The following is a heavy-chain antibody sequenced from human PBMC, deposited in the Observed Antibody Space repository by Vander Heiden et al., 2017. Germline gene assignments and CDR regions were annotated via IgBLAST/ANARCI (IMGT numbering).Heavy chain of an antibody. Sequence: TGRSLRLSCQGTGFTFNEHAMHWVRQVPGKGLEWVSGTLWDNSRIGYADSVKGRFTIARDNGKISLYLQMNSLTPEYTALYCCGKDMTPGGLDVWGHGTTVTVSS. J-gene: IGHJ6*02. V-gene: IGHV3-9*01. CDR1: GFTFNEHA. CDR3: GKDMTPGGLDV. D-gene: IGHD3-10*01. CDR2: TLWDNSRI.